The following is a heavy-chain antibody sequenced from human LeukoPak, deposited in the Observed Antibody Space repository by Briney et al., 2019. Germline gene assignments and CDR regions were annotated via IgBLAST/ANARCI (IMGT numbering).Heavy chain of an antibody. Sequence: GGSLRLSCAASGFTFSIYAMSWVRQAPGKGLEWVSAISGSGGSTYYADSVKGRFTISRDNSKNTLYLQMNSLRAEDTAVYYCAKRIAAAGAFDYWGQGTLVTVSS. J-gene: IGHJ4*02. CDR1: GFTFSIYA. CDR3: AKRIAAAGAFDY. V-gene: IGHV3-23*01. D-gene: IGHD6-13*01. CDR2: ISGSGGST.